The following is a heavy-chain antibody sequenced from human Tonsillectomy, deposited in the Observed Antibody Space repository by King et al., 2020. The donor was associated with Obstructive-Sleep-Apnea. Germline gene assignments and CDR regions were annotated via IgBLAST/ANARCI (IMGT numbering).Heavy chain of an antibody. V-gene: IGHV3-9*01. Sequence: VQLVESGGGLVQPGRSLRLSCAASGFTFDDYAMHWVRQAPGKGLEWVSGINCNSGTIGYADSVKGRFTISRDNAKNSLYLQMNSLRAEDTALYYCGKDKSSGWYGPSDYWGQGTLVTVSS. D-gene: IGHD6-19*01. CDR2: INCNSGTI. CDR3: GKDKSSGWYGPSDY. J-gene: IGHJ4*02. CDR1: GFTFDDYA.